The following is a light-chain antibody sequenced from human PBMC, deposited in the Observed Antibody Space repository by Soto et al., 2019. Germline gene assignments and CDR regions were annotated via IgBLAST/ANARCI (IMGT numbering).Light chain of an antibody. CDR1: SSNIGAGYD. V-gene: IGLV1-40*01. Sequence: QSVLTQPPSVSGAPGQRVTISCTWSSSNIGAGYDVHWYQQLPGTAPKLLIYGNSNRPSGVPDRFSGSKSGTSASLAITGLQAEDEADYYCQYYDSSLRGVFGGGTKLTVL. CDR3: QYYDSSLRGV. J-gene: IGLJ2*01. CDR2: GNS.